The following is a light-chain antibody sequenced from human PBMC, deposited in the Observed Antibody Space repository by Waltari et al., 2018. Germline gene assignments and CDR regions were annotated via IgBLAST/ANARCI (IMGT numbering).Light chain of an antibody. CDR2: SND. V-gene: IGLV1-44*01. CDR3: ATWDDRLTGVV. J-gene: IGLJ2*01. CDR1: YSNIGSNI. Sequence: QSVLTQPPSASGTPGQRVTISCSGSYSNIGSNIVTWYQQLPGTAPKLLIDSNDYRPSGVPDRCTGTKSGTSASLAISGLQSEDEADYYCATWDDRLTGVVFGGGTKVTVL.